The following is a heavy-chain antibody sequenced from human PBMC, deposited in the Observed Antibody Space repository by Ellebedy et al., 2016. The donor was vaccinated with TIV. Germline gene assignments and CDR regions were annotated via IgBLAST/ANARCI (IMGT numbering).Heavy chain of an antibody. CDR1: GDTFTTYY. Sequence: AASVKVSCKTSGDTFTTYYMHWVRQAPGHGLEWVARINPYSGATNYAQKVQGRVTMTTDTSTNTAYMDLRSLTSDDTAVYFCARTSRYAYSSSCDYWGQGTLVTVSS. CDR2: INPYSGAT. D-gene: IGHD6-13*01. J-gene: IGHJ4*02. CDR3: ARTSRYAYSSSCDY. V-gene: IGHV1-18*04.